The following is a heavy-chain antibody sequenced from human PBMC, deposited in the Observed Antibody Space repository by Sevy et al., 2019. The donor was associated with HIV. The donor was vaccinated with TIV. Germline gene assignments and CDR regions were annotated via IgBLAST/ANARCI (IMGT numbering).Heavy chain of an antibody. J-gene: IGHJ6*02. D-gene: IGHD3-10*01. CDR3: ARGGGSGYYYGMDV. V-gene: IGHV3-11*01. Sequence: GGSLRLSCAASGFTFDDYAMHWIRQAPGKGLEWVSYISSSGSTIYYADSVKGRFTISRDNAKNSLYLQMNSLRAEDTAVYYCARGGGSGYYYGMDVWGQGTTVTVSS. CDR2: ISSSGSTI. CDR1: GFTFDDYA.